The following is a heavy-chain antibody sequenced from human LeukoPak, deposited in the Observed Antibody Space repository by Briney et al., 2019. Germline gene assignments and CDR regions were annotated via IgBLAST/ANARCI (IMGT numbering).Heavy chain of an antibody. Sequence: SETLSLTCTVSGGSVTTSTYYWGWLRQPPGKGLEWIGTIKNSGITHYNPSLKSRLTMSVDTSKNQFSLKLNSVTAADTAVYYCATRRSGSYSEYWGQGRLVTVSS. CDR2: IKNSGIT. D-gene: IGHD1-26*01. J-gene: IGHJ4*02. V-gene: IGHV4-39*01. CDR1: GGSVTTSTYY. CDR3: ATRRSGSYSEY.